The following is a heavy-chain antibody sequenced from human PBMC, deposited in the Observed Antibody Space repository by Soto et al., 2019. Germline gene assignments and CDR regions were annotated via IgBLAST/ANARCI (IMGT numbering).Heavy chain of an antibody. CDR2: IYYSGST. CDR1: GGSISSYY. CDR3: ARQMEYCSSTSCYALFDY. J-gene: IGHJ4*02. D-gene: IGHD2-2*01. Sequence: PSETLSLTCTVSGGSISSYYWSWIRQPPGKGLEWIGYIYYSGSTNYNPSLKSRVTISVDTSKNQFSLKLSSGTAADTAVYYCARQMEYCSSTSCYALFDYWGQGTLVTVS. V-gene: IGHV4-59*08.